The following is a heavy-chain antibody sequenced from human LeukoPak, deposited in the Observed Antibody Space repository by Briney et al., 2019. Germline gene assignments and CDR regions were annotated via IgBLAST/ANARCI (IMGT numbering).Heavy chain of an antibody. J-gene: IGHJ6*03. CDR3: ARGNTFGGVIAYYYYYYYMDV. D-gene: IGHD3-16*02. CDR2: INHSGST. Sequence: SETLSLTYAVYGGSFSGYYWSWIRQPPGKGLEWIGEINHSGSTNYNPFLKSRVTISVDTSKNQFSLKLSSVTAADTAVYYCARGNTFGGVIAYYYYYYYMDVWGKGTTVTVSS. V-gene: IGHV4-34*01. CDR1: GGSFSGYY.